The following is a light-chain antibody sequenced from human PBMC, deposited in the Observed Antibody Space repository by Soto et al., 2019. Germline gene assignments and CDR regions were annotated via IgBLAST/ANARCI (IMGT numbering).Light chain of an antibody. CDR1: QNINNW. V-gene: IGKV1-5*03. CDR2: RAS. J-gene: IGKJ1*01. CDR3: QQYSRDST. Sequence: DIQMTQSPSTLSASVGDRVTITCRASQNINNWLAWYQQKPGKAPKLLIYRASSLENGVPSRFSGRGSGTDFIFTITILHPDDFANYYCQQYSRDSTFGQGTKVEIK.